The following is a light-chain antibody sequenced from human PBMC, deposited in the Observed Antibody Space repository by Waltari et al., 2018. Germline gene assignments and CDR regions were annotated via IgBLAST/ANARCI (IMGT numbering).Light chain of an antibody. Sequence: QSVLTQPPSVSAAPGQRVTIACSGGSSNIGHNYVSWYRQFPGTAPKLLIYEVRWLPAGIPGRFSGSKSGTSATLDITGLQAGDEADYYCGTWDSSLSGAVFGGGTHLTVL. CDR3: GTWDSSLSGAV. J-gene: IGLJ7*01. V-gene: IGLV1-51*02. CDR1: SSNIGHNY. CDR2: EVR.